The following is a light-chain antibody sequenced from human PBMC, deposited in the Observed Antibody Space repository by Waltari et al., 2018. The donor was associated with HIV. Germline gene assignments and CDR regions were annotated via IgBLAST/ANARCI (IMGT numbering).Light chain of an antibody. V-gene: IGLV2-23*02. CDR3: CSYVGGNTEV. Sequence: QSALTQPASVSGSPGQSITISCTGTSNDVGSYNLVSWYQQHPGKAPKLMIYEVSKRPSGISNRFSGSKSGNTASLTISGLQAEDEADYYCCSYVGGNTEVFGGGTKLTVL. CDR2: EVS. J-gene: IGLJ2*01. CDR1: SNDVGSYNL.